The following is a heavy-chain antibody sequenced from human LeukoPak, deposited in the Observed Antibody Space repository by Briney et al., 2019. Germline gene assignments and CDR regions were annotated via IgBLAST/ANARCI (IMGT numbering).Heavy chain of an antibody. D-gene: IGHD2-2*01. Sequence: VASVKVSCKASGGTFSSYAISWVRQASGQGLEWMGRIIPIFGTANYAQKFQGRVTITTDESTSTAYMELSSLRSEDTAVYYCARDTDCSSTSCSFDYWGQGTLVTVSS. J-gene: IGHJ4*02. CDR1: GGTFSSYA. CDR3: ARDTDCSSTSCSFDY. CDR2: IIPIFGTA. V-gene: IGHV1-69*05.